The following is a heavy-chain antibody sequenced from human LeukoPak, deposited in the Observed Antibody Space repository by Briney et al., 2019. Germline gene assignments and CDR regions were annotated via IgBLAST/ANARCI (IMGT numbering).Heavy chain of an antibody. V-gene: IGHV4-4*07. J-gene: IGHJ5*02. Sequence: PSETLSLTCTVSNGSISSYYWSWIRQPAGKGLEWIGRIHASGSTNYNPSLKSRVTMSVDTPKNQFSLKLSSVTAADTAIYFCARGDRAVVGAWGWFDPWGQGTLVTVSS. CDR3: ARGDRAVVGAWGWFDP. CDR2: IHASGST. D-gene: IGHD6-19*01. CDR1: NGSISSYY.